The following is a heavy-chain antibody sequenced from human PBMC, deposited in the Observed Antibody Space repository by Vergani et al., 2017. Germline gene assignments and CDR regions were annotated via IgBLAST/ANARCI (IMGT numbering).Heavy chain of an antibody. CDR3: ARNSMATIAGFDY. Sequence: VQLLESGGGVVQPGRSLRLSCAASGFTFSSYAMHWVRQAPGKGLEWVAVISYDGSNKYYADSVKGRFTISRDNSKNTLYLQMNSLRAEDTAVYYCARNSMATIAGFDYWGQGTLVTVSS. CDR2: ISYDGSNK. J-gene: IGHJ4*02. D-gene: IGHD5-24*01. CDR1: GFTFSSYA. V-gene: IGHV3-30-3*01.